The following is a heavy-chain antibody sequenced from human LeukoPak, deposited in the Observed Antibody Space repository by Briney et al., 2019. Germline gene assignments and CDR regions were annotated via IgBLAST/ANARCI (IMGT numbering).Heavy chain of an antibody. CDR1: GFTFSSYA. CDR2: ISGGGT. CDR3: ARRVVTPFHDAFDI. D-gene: IGHD4-23*01. J-gene: IGHJ3*02. Sequence: GGSMRLSCAASGFTFSSYAMSWVRQAPGRGLEWVSVISGGGTKYADTVKGRFTISRDNSKNTLYLQMNSLRAEDTAVYYCARRVVTPFHDAFDIWGQGTLVTVSS. V-gene: IGHV3-23*01.